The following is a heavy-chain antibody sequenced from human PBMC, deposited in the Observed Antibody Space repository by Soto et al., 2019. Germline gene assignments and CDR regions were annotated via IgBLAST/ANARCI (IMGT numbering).Heavy chain of an antibody. CDR3: AKAASVSGSYLLDY. CDR1: GFTFSSHA. CDR2: IGGGGGRT. V-gene: IGHV3-23*01. J-gene: IGHJ4*02. D-gene: IGHD1-26*01. Sequence: GGSLRLSCAASGFTFSSHAMSWVRQAPGKGLEWVSGIGGGGGRTYYADSVKGRFTISRDKSTNTVYLQMNSLRAEDTAMYYCAKAASVSGSYLLDYWGQGTMVTVSS.